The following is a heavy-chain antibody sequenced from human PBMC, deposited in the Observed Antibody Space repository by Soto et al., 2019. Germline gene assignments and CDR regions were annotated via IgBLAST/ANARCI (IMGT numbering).Heavy chain of an antibody. Sequence: QVQLQESGPGLVKPSETLSLSCTVSGGSISSYYWSWFRQSPGKRMEWIGYVHHSWGSSYNPSLQSRGAISLDTSMCQFSLKVTSVTATDTAVYYCAGQGFGPLHGLVDVWGQGTTVTVSS. J-gene: IGHJ6*02. CDR2: VHHSWGS. D-gene: IGHD3-10*01. V-gene: IGHV4-59*08. CDR3: AGQGFGPLHGLVDV. CDR1: GGSISSYY.